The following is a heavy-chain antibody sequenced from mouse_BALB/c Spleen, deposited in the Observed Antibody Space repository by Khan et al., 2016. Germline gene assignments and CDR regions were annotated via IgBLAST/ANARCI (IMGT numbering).Heavy chain of an antibody. J-gene: IGHJ4*01. D-gene: IGHD2-3*01. CDR3: ARTYDGYYVGAMDY. V-gene: IGHV14-3*02. Sequence: VQLKQSGAELVKPGASVKLSCTASGFNIKDTYMHWVKQRPEQGLEWIGRIDPTNGNTKYDPKFQGKATITADTSSNTAYLQLSSLTSEDTAVYYCARTYDGYYVGAMDYWGQGTSVTVSS. CDR1: GFNIKDTY. CDR2: IDPTNGNT.